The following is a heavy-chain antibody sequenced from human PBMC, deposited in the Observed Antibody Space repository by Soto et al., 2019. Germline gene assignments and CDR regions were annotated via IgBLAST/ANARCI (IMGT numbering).Heavy chain of an antibody. CDR3: ARVGIVLVPAAMPYNLYDP. Sequence: GASVKVSCKASGYTFTSYAMHWVRQAPGQRLEWMGWINAGNGNTKYSQKFQGRVTITRDTSASTAYMELSSLRSEDTAVYYCARVGIVLVPAAMPYNLYDPCGQGSLVTVSS. D-gene: IGHD2-2*01. CDR1: GYTFTSYA. CDR2: INAGNGNT. J-gene: IGHJ5*02. V-gene: IGHV1-3*01.